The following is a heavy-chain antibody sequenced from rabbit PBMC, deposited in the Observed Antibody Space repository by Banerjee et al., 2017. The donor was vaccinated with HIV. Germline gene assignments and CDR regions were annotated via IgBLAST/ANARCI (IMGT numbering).Heavy chain of an antibody. V-gene: IGHV1S40*01. CDR3: AREGYYYPYGDAGYAYATLDL. CDR1: GFDLSSYYY. D-gene: IGHD6-1*01. Sequence: QSLEESGGDLVKPGASLTLTCTASGFDLSSYYYICWVRQAPEKGLELIACIYTGTSGSTWYANWAKGRFTISKTSSTTVTLQMTSLTAADTATYFCAREGYYYPYGDAGYAYATLDLWGPGTLVTVS. CDR2: IYTGTSGST. J-gene: IGHJ4*01.